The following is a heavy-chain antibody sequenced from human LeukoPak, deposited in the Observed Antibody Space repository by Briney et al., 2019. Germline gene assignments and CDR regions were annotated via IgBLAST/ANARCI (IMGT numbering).Heavy chain of an antibody. J-gene: IGHJ6*03. Sequence: GGSLRLSCAASGFTFSSYAMSWGRQAPGKGLEWVSGISCSGGSICYADSVKGRFTISRDNSKNTLYLQMNSLRAEDTALYYCAKCSFYYYYMDVWGKGTTVTVSS. V-gene: IGHV3-23*01. CDR1: GFTFSSYA. CDR2: ISCSGGSI. D-gene: IGHD6-13*01. CDR3: AKCSFYYYYMDV.